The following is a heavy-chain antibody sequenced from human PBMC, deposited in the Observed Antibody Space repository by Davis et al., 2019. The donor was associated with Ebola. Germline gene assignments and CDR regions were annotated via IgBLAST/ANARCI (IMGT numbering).Heavy chain of an antibody. J-gene: IGHJ6*04. Sequence: ASVKVSCKASGYTFTSYAMHWVRQAPGQRPEWVGWINPGNGNTKYSQKFQGRVIITRDTSASTAYMELSSLRSEDTAVYYCARDWCSGGSCYSSYYYGMDVWGKGTTVTVSS. CDR1: GYTFTSYA. CDR3: ARDWCSGGSCYSSYYYGMDV. D-gene: IGHD2-15*01. V-gene: IGHV1-3*01. CDR2: INPGNGNT.